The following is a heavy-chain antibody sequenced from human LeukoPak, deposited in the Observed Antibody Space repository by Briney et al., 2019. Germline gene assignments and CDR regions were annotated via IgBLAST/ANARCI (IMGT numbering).Heavy chain of an antibody. Sequence: ASVKVSCKASGGTFSSYAISWVRQAPGQGLEWMGIINPSGGSTSYAQKFQGRVTMTRDTSTSTVYMELSSLRSEDTAVYYCARAPAGDSSGLDYWGQGTLVTVSS. V-gene: IGHV1-46*01. D-gene: IGHD3-22*01. CDR3: ARAPAGDSSGLDY. CDR1: GGTFSSYA. CDR2: INPSGGST. J-gene: IGHJ4*02.